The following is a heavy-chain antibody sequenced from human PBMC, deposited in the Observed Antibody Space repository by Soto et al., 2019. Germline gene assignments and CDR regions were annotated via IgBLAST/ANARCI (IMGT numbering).Heavy chain of an antibody. V-gene: IGHV4-34*01. CDR3: TRDKITGVFDY. CDR2: TNHSGST. CDR1: GGSFSGYY. J-gene: IGHJ4*02. D-gene: IGHD2-8*02. Sequence: QVQLQQWGAGLLKPSETLSLTCAVYGGSFSGYYWTRIRQPPGTGLEWTGKTNHSGSTNYNPSLKSRGTISVYTSRNQLSLPLTSVPAADTAVYYCTRDKITGVFDYWGQGTLVSVSS.